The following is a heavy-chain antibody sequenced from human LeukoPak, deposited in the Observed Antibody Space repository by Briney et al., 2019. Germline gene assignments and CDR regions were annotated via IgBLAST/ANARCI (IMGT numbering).Heavy chain of an antibody. CDR3: ARAILTGPHYYYYFGMDV. CDR1: GYMFTASY. CDR2: INPNSGGT. Sequence: ASVKVSCKAAGYMFTASYMHWVRQAAGQGLEWRGWINPNSGGTNYAQKFQGRVTMTRDTSISTAYMELSRLRSDDTAVYCCARAILTGPHYYYYFGMDVWGQGTTVTVSS. V-gene: IGHV1-2*02. J-gene: IGHJ6*02. D-gene: IGHD3-9*01.